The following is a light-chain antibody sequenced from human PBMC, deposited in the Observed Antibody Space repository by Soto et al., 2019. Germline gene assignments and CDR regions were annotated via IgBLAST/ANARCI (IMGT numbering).Light chain of an antibody. Sequence: DIQMTQSPSSLSASVGNRVTITSQAIQDIATYLNWYQQKPGKAPNLLIYDASNLETGVPSRFSGGESGTHFTFTISNLQPEDIATYYCQQYDNLPPTWTFGQGTMVDIK. V-gene: IGKV1-33*01. CDR2: DAS. CDR3: QQYDNLPPTWT. CDR1: QDIATY. J-gene: IGKJ1*01.